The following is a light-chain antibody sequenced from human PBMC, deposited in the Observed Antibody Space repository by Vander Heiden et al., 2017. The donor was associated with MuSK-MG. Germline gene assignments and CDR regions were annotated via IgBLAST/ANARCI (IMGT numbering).Light chain of an antibody. CDR1: QSISIW. CDR3: QQDSTYPLT. J-gene: IGKJ4*01. CDR2: EAS. V-gene: IGKV1-5*03. Sequence: DIQMTQSPSTLSASVGDRITITCRASQSISIWLAWYQQKPGKAPKLLIYEASTLQSGVPSRLSGSGSGTDFTLTISSLQPDDFATYYCQQDSTYPLTFGGGTKVEIK.